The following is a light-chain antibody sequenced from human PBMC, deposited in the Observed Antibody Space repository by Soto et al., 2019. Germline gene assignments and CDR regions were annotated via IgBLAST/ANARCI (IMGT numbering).Light chain of an antibody. Sequence: QSVLTQPPSVSGAPGQRVTISCTGSSSNIGAGYDVHWYQQLPGTAPKLLIYGNSNRPSGVPDRFSGSKSGTSASLATTGLQADDEADYYCQSYDSSLSVLYVFGTGTKVTVL. CDR3: QSYDSSLSVLYV. V-gene: IGLV1-40*01. CDR1: SSNIGAGYD. CDR2: GNS. J-gene: IGLJ1*01.